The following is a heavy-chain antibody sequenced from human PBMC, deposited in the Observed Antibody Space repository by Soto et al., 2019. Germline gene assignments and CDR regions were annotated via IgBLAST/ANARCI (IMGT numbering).Heavy chain of an antibody. CDR3: ARGRYYYDSSGYLPAEYFQH. CDR1: GGTFSSYA. CDR2: IIPIFGTA. J-gene: IGHJ1*01. Sequence: SVKVSCKASGGTFSSYAISWVRQAPGQGLEWMGGIIPIFGTANYAQKFQGRVTITADESTSTAYMELSSLRSEDTTVYYCARGRYYYDSSGYLPAEYFQHWGQGALVTVSP. D-gene: IGHD3-22*01. V-gene: IGHV1-69*13.